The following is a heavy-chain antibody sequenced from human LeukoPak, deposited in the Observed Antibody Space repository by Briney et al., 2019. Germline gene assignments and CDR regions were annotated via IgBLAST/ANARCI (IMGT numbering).Heavy chain of an antibody. CDR2: IKQDGSAK. CDR3: ARVYQSTSGRAIVY. CDR1: GFTLSSYW. D-gene: IGHD2-2*01. Sequence: PGGSLRLSCAASGFTLSSYWMSWVRQAPGKGLEWVANIKQDGSAKDYVDSVKGRFTISRENAKNSLYLQMNSLRVDDTAIYYCARVYQSTSGRAIVYWGQGSLVTVSS. J-gene: IGHJ4*02. V-gene: IGHV3-7*01.